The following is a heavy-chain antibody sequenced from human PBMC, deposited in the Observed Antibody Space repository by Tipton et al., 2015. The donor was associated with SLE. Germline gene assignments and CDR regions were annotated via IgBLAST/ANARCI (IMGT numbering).Heavy chain of an antibody. V-gene: IGHV4-59*08. CDR2: VHNSGSS. J-gene: IGHJ6*02. D-gene: IGHD4-17*01. CDR3: VRYMTKVTPYNYYGLDV. CDR1: GGSISTYY. Sequence: TLSLTCTVSGGSISTYYWSWIRQPPGKGLEWIGYVHNSGSSNYNPSLKSQVTFSVDTSKNQVSLKLTSVTAADTALYYCVRYMTKVTPYNYYGLDVWGQGTTVLVSS.